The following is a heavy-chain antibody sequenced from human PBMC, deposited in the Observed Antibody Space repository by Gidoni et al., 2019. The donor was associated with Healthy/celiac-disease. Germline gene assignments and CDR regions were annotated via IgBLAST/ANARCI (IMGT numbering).Heavy chain of an antibody. D-gene: IGHD6-19*01. CDR1: GFPFSSYG. J-gene: IGHJ4*02. CDR2: IWYDGSNK. CDR3: ARERYSSGWCFDY. Sequence: QVQLVESGGGVVQPGRSRRLSCAASGFPFSSYGMHWVRQAPGKGLEWVAVIWYDGSNKYYADSVKGRFTISRDNSKNTLYLQMNSLRAEDTAVYYCARERYSSGWCFDYWGQGTLVTVSS. V-gene: IGHV3-33*01.